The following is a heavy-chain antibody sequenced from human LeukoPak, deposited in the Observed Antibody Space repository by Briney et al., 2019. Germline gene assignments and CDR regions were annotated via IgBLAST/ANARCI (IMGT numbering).Heavy chain of an antibody. CDR2: INHSGST. J-gene: IGHJ5*02. CDR3: ARRRGRYCSSTSCPLTLGFDP. V-gene: IGHV4-34*01. Sequence: SETLSLTCAVYGGSFSGYYWGWIRQPPGKGLEWIGEINHSGSTNYNPSLKSRVTISVDTSKNQFSLKLSSVTAADTAVYYCARRRGRYCSSTSCPLTLGFDPWGQGTLVTVSS. D-gene: IGHD2-2*01. CDR1: GGSFSGYY.